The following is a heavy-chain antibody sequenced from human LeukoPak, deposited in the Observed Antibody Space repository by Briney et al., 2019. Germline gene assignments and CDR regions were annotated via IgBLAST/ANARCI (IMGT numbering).Heavy chain of an antibody. J-gene: IGHJ6*04. CDR3: ARSVGYYYGSGSLYYYGMDV. CDR2: IIPIFGTA. V-gene: IGHV1-69*01. D-gene: IGHD3-10*01. Sequence: EASVKVSCKASGGTFSSYAISWVRQAPGQGLEWMGGIIPIFGTANYAQKFQGRVTITAGESTSTAYMELSSLRSEDTAVYYCARSVGYYYGSGSLYYYGMDVWGKGTTVTVSS. CDR1: GGTFSSYA.